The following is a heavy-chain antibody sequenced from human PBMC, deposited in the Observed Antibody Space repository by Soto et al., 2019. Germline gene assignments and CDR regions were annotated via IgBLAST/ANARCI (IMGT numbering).Heavy chain of an antibody. CDR1: GGSISSSSYY. Sequence: SETLSLTCTVSGGSISSSSYYWGWIRQPPGKGLEWIGSIYYSGSTYYNPSLKSRVTISVDTSKNQFSLKLSSVTAADTAVYYCARPTRYCSGRSCYPHQVDYWGQGPLVTVSS. CDR3: ARPTRYCSGRSCYPHQVDY. D-gene: IGHD2-15*01. V-gene: IGHV4-39*01. J-gene: IGHJ4*02. CDR2: IYYSGST.